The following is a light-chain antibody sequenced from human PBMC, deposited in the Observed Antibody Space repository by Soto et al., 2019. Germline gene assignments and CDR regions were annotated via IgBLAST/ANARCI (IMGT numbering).Light chain of an antibody. Sequence: EIVFTQSPATLSLSPGERSTLSCRASQSVSSYLAWYQQKPGQAPRLLIYDASNRATGIPARFSGSGSGTDFTLTISSLEPEDFAVYYWQQSRNWPPSITFGKGTQLEI. CDR3: QQSRNWPPSIT. CDR1: QSVSSY. CDR2: DAS. J-gene: IGKJ5*01. V-gene: IGKV3-11*01.